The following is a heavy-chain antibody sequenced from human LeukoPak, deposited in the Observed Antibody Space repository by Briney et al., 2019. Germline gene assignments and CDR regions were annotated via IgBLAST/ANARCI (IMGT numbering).Heavy chain of an antibody. D-gene: IGHD4-17*01. J-gene: IGHJ5*02. Sequence: GGSLRLSCSASGFTFSTYAMHWVRQAPGKGLEWVAVIWYDGSNKYYADSVKGRFTISRDNSKNTLYLQMNSLRAEDTAVYYCARDPDPGDYVGWFDPWGQGTLVTVSS. CDR2: IWYDGSNK. V-gene: IGHV3-33*08. CDR3: ARDPDPGDYVGWFDP. CDR1: GFTFSTYA.